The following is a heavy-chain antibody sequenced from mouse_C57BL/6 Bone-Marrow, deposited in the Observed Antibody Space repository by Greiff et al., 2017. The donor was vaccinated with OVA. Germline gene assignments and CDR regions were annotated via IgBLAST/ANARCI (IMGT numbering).Heavy chain of an antibody. V-gene: IGHV10-3*01. CDR1: GFTFNTYA. CDR3: VGERGDGSHWYFDD. J-gene: IGHJ1*03. CDR2: IRSKSSNYAT. Sequence: EVQLVESGGGLVQPKGSLKLSCAASGFTFNTYAMHWVRQAPGKGLEWVARIRSKSSNYATYYADSVKDRFTISRDDSQSMLYLQMNNLKTEDTAMYYCVGERGDGSHWYFDDWGTGTTVTVSS. D-gene: IGHD2-3*01.